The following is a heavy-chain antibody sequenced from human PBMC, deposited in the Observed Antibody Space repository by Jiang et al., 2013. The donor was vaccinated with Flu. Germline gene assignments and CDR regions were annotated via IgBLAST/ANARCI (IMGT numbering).Heavy chain of an antibody. V-gene: IGHV1-2*04. CDR2: INPNSGGT. CDR3: ASGVRGERYCSGGSCSGAPMDV. CDR1: GYTFTGYY. D-gene: IGHD2-15*01. Sequence: QSGAEVKKPGASVKVSCKASGYTFTGYYMHWVRQAPGQGLEWMGWINPNSGGTNYAQKFQGWVTMTRDTSISTAYMELSRLRSDDTAVYYCASGVRGERYCSGGSCSGAPMDVWGQGTTVTVSS. J-gene: IGHJ6*02.